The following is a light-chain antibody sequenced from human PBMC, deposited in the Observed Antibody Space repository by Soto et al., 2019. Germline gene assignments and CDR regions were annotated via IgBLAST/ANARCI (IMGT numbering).Light chain of an antibody. Sequence: EIVITQSPSTLSVSPGERATLSCRASQTVSSNLAWYQQKPGQAPRLLIYGASTRATGIPARFSGSGSGTEFTLTISRLEPEDFAVYYCQQRSNWPITFGQGTRLEIK. J-gene: IGKJ5*01. CDR2: GAS. CDR1: QTVSSN. CDR3: QQRSNWPIT. V-gene: IGKV3-15*01.